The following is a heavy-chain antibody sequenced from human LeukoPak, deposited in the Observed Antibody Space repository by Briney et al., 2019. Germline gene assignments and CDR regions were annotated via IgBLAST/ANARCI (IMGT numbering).Heavy chain of an antibody. CDR3: ARDSNRIAAAGTVELDP. D-gene: IGHD6-13*01. V-gene: IGHV4-39*02. CDR1: GGSISSSSYY. Sequence: SETLSLTCTVSGGSISSSSYYWGWIRQPPGKGLEWIGSIYYSGSTYYNPSLKSRVTISVDTSKNQFSLKLSSVTAADTAVYYCARDSNRIAAAGTVELDPWGQGTLVTVSS. J-gene: IGHJ5*02. CDR2: IYYSGST.